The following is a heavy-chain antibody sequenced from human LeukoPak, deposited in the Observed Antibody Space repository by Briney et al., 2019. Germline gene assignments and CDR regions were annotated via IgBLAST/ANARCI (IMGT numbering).Heavy chain of an antibody. J-gene: IGHJ6*04. CDR2: IYHTGST. CDR1: GGSFSGYY. Sequence: SETLSLTCAVYGGSFSGYYWSWIRQSPGKGLEWIGQIYHTGSTNYNPSLKSRVTILADRSKNQFSLKLSSVTAADTAVYYCARDDFGVALGGLLGMGTTVIVSS. V-gene: IGHV4-34*01. D-gene: IGHD3-3*01. CDR3: ARDDFGVALGGL.